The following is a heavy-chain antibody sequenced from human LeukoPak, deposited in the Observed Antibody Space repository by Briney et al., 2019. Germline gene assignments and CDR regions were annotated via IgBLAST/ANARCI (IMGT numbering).Heavy chain of an antibody. J-gene: IGHJ5*02. CDR2: VYTTGTGST. V-gene: IGHV4-38-2*02. D-gene: IGHD3-3*01. Sequence: SETLSLTCSVSGFSISSGYFWGWIRQPPGKGLEWIGNVYTTGTGSTYYNPSVKSRVTVSSDTSKNQVSLKVNSVTAADTAVYYCARDFWSGRNWFDPWGQGTLVTVSS. CDR3: ARDFWSGRNWFDP. CDR1: GFSISSGYF.